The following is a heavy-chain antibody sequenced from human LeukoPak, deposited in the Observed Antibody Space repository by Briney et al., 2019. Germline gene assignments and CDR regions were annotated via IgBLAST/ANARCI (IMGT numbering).Heavy chain of an antibody. CDR3: ARFLERLLDY. D-gene: IGHD3-3*01. J-gene: IGHJ4*02. V-gene: IGHV3-74*01. CDR1: GFSFSFYW. Sequence: GGSLRLSCAASGFSFSFYWMHWVRQAPGKGPVWVSRIKTDGSIADYADSVKGRFTISRDNAKNSLYLQMNSLRAEDTAVYYCARFLERLLDYWGQGTLVTVSS. CDR2: IKTDGSIA.